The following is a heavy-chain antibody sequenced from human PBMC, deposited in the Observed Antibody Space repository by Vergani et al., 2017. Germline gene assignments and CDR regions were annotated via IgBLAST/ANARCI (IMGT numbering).Heavy chain of an antibody. D-gene: IGHD2-8*01. J-gene: IGHJ1*01. V-gene: IGHV1-2*02. CDR3: ARVDCTNGVCYTEYFQH. CDR2: INPNSGGT. Sequence: QVQLVQSGAEVQKPGASVKVSCKASGYTFTGYYMHWVRQAPGQGLEWMGWINPNSGGTNYAQKFQGRVTMTRDTSISTAYMELSRLRSDDTAVYYCARVDCTNGVCYTEYFQHWGQGTLVTVSS. CDR1: GYTFTGYY.